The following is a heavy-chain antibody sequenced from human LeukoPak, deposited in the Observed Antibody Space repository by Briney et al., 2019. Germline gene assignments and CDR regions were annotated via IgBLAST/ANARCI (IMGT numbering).Heavy chain of an antibody. CDR1: GFSLSRSGMR. Sequence: SGPTLVNPTQTLTLTCTFSGFSLSRSGMRVSWVRQPPGKALEWLARIDWDDTKFYSTSLKTRLTISKDTSKNQVVLTMTNMDPVDTATYYCARIGLGDLYDVFDIWGQGTMVTVSS. CDR2: IDWDDTK. V-gene: IGHV2-70*04. CDR3: ARIGLGDLYDVFDI. D-gene: IGHD3-16*01. J-gene: IGHJ3*02.